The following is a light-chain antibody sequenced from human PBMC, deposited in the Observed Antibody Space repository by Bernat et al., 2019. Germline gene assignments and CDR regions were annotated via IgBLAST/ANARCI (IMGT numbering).Light chain of an antibody. CDR3: SAWDSGLNGWV. CDR2: RNN. J-gene: IGLJ3*02. Sequence: QAGLTQPPSVSKGLRQTATLTCTGNSNNVSNQGAAWLQQHQGHPPKLLSYRNNNRPSGISERFSASRSGNTASLTITGLQPEDEADYYCSAWDSGLNGWVFGGGTKLTVL. V-gene: IGLV10-54*04. CDR1: SNNVSNQG.